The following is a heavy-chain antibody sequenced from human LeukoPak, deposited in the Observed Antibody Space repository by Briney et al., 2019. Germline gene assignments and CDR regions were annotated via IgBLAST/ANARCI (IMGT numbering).Heavy chain of an antibody. V-gene: IGHV4-34*09. CDR2: IYYSGST. Sequence: PSETLSLTCAVYGGSFSGYYWSWIRQPPGKGLEWIGYIYYSGSTYYNPSLKSRVTISVDTSKNQFSLKLSSVTAADTAVYYCASKVHWGQGTLVTVSS. CDR1: GGSFSGYY. CDR3: ASKVH. J-gene: IGHJ4*02.